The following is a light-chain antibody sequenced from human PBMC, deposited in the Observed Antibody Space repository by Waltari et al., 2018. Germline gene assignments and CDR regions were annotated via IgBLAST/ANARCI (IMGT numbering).Light chain of an antibody. CDR1: QGIGNW. Sequence: DIQMTQSPSSVSASVGDRVIMTCRASQGIGNWLACYQLKPGKAPKFLIYAASFLQTGVPSRFSGSGSGTDFTLTINNLQPEDFATYFCQQGSSFPPTFGQGTKVEVK. J-gene: IGKJ1*01. CDR3: QQGSSFPPT. V-gene: IGKV1-12*01. CDR2: AAS.